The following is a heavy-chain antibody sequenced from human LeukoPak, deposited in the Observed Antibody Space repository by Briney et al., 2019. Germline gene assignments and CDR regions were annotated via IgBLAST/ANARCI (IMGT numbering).Heavy chain of an antibody. CDR3: ARDPYSSSHATSYYYYYYMDV. V-gene: IGHV3-30-3*01. D-gene: IGHD6-13*01. CDR1: GFTFSSYA. CDR2: ISYDGSNK. J-gene: IGHJ6*03. Sequence: GGSLRLSCAASGFTFSSYAMHWVRQAPGKGLEWVAVISYDGSNKYYADSVKGRFTISRDNSKNTLYLQMNSLRAEDTAVYYCARDPYSSSHATSYYYYYYMDVWGKGTTVTVSS.